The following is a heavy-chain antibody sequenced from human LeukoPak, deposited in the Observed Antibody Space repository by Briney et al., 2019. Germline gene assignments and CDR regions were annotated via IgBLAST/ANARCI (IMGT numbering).Heavy chain of an antibody. CDR2: IRYDGSNK. J-gene: IGHJ3*02. V-gene: IGHV3-30*02. Sequence: GGSLRLSCAASGFTFSSYGMHWVRQAPGKGLEWVAFIRYDGSNKYYADSVKGRLTISTDNSKNTLYLQMNSLRAEDTAVYYCAQLSMVRGGDDAFDIWGQGTMVTVSS. CDR3: AQLSMVRGGDDAFDI. D-gene: IGHD3-10*01. CDR1: GFTFSSYG.